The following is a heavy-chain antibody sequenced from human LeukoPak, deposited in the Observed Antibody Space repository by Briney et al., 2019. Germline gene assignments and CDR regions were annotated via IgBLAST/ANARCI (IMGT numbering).Heavy chain of an antibody. J-gene: IGHJ4*02. CDR2: INQDETVK. V-gene: IGHV3-7*01. Sequence: GGSLRLSCGASGITFSGYWMSWLRQGPGKGLEWVANINQDETVKHYVDSVKGRFTISRDNAKNSLFLQMNSLRVEDTALYYCATSDDSSGSDWGQGTMVTVSS. CDR1: GITFSGYW. D-gene: IGHD3-22*01. CDR3: ATSDDSSGSD.